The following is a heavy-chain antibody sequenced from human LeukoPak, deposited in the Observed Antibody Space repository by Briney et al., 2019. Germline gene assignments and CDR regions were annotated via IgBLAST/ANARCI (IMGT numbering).Heavy chain of an antibody. CDR3: TTGELAVAGTD. CDR1: GFTFSNAW. Sequence: PGGSLRLSCAASGFTFSNAWMSWVRQAPGKGLEWVGRIKSRTDGGTTDYAAPVKGRFTISRDDSKNTLYLQMNSLKTEDTAVYYCTTGELAVAGTDWGQGTLVTVSS. CDR2: IKSRTDGGTT. J-gene: IGHJ4*02. D-gene: IGHD6-19*01. V-gene: IGHV3-15*01.